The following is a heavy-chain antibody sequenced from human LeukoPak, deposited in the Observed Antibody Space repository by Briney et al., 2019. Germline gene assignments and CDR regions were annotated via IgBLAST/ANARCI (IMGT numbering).Heavy chain of an antibody. Sequence: ASVKVSCKASGYTFTSYGISWVRQAPGQGLEWMGWISAYNGNTNYAQKLQGRVTMTTDTSTSTAYVELRSLRSDDTAVYYCARYGDYVKDAFDIWGQGTMVTVSS. CDR3: ARYGDYVKDAFDI. D-gene: IGHD4-17*01. CDR2: ISAYNGNT. V-gene: IGHV1-18*01. CDR1: GYTFTSYG. J-gene: IGHJ3*02.